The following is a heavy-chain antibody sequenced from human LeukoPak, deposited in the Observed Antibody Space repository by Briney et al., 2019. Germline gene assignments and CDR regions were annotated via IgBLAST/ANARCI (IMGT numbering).Heavy chain of an antibody. V-gene: IGHV1-3*01. J-gene: IGHJ6*02. Sequence: ASVKVSCKASGYTFTSYAMHWVRQAPGQRLEWMGWINAGNGNTKYSQKFQGRVTITRDTSASTAYMELSSLRSEDTAVYYCARDLREGGYNPYGMDVWGQGTTVTVSS. CDR3: ARDLREGGYNPYGMDV. D-gene: IGHD5-24*01. CDR1: GYTFTSYA. CDR2: INAGNGNT.